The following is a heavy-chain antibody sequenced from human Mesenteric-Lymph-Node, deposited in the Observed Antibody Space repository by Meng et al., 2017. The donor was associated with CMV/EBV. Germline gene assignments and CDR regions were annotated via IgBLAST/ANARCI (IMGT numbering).Heavy chain of an antibody. V-gene: IGHV1-2*02. Sequence: ASVKVSCKASEQTFSDYYVHWVRRAPGQGLEWMGWISPHSGGINLAQKFQGRVTMTRDTSINTAYMEISRLRSDDTAIYYCARYGVNEYYFGYWGQGTLVTVSS. D-gene: IGHD4/OR15-4a*01. J-gene: IGHJ4*02. CDR3: ARYGVNEYYFGY. CDR2: ISPHSGGI. CDR1: EQTFSDYY.